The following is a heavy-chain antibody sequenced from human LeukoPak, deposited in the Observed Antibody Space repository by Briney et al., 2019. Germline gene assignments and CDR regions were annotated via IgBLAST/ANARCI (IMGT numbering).Heavy chain of an antibody. J-gene: IGHJ4*02. CDR2: INTNTGNP. Sequence: ASVKVSCEASGYTFTSYAMNWVRQAPGQGLEWMGWINTNTGNPTYAQGFTGRFVFSLDTSVSTAYLQISSLKAEDTAVYYCARGTYSSSPGNYYFDYWGQGTLVTVSS. D-gene: IGHD6-13*01. CDR3: ARGTYSSSPGNYYFDY. CDR1: GYTFTSYA. V-gene: IGHV7-4-1*02.